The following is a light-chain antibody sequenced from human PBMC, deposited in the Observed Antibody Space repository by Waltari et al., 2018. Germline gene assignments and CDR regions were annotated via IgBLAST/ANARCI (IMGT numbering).Light chain of an antibody. CDR1: QSVSSN. Sequence: EIVMTQSPGTLSVSPGERAALSCRASQSVSSNLAWYQQRPGQAPRLLIYAASTRATGIPGRVSGSGSGTEFTLTISSLQSEEFAVYYCQQYHAWPPLTFGGGTKVEIK. J-gene: IGKJ4*01. CDR2: AAS. CDR3: QQYHAWPPLT. V-gene: IGKV3-15*01.